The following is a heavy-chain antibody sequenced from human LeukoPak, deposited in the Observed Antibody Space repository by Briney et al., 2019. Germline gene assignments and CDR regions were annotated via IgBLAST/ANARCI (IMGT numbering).Heavy chain of an antibody. CDR2: IIPIFGTA. Sequence: VKVSCKASGGTFSSYAISWVRQAPGQGLEWMGGIIPIFGTANYAQKFQGRVMITTDESTSTAYMELSSLRSEDTAVYYCARGPLEQYYYDSSGYYYPFDYWGQGTLVTVSS. CDR3: ARGPLEQYYYDSSGYYYPFDY. V-gene: IGHV1-69*05. D-gene: IGHD3-22*01. CDR1: GGTFSSYA. J-gene: IGHJ4*02.